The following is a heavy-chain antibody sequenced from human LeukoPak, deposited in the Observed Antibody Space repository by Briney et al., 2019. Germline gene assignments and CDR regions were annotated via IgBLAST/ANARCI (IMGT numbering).Heavy chain of an antibody. V-gene: IGHV1-69*13. J-gene: IGHJ6*04. CDR1: GGTFSSYA. CDR3: AREEVVAATGYYYYYGMDV. CDR2: IIPIFGTA. Sequence: SVKVSCKASGGTFSSYAISWVRQAPGQGLEWMGGIIPIFGTANYAQKFQGRVTITAHESTSTAYMELSSLRSEDTAVYYCAREEVVAATGYYYYYGMDVWGKGTTVTVSS. D-gene: IGHD2-15*01.